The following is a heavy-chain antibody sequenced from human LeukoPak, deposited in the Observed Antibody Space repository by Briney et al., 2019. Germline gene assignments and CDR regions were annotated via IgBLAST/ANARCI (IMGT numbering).Heavy chain of an antibody. J-gene: IGHJ6*03. CDR2: ISAYNGHT. D-gene: IGHD1-1*01. CDR1: GYTFIRYG. CDR3: ARGAVNRYNWNDDNYYFYYMDV. V-gene: IGHV1-18*01. Sequence: GASVKVSCKASGYTFIRYGISWVRQAPGQGLEWMGWISAYNGHTYYPQKLQGRVTMTTDTSTSTTYMELRSLRSDDTAVYYCARGAVNRYNWNDDNYYFYYMDVWGKGTTVTISS.